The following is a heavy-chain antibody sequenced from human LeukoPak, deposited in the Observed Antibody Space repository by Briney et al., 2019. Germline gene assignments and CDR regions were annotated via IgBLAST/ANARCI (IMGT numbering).Heavy chain of an antibody. CDR3: ARVGYYDSSGYYPLYY. J-gene: IGHJ4*02. V-gene: IGHV1-69*05. Sequence: SVKVSCKASGYTFTGYYIHWVRQAPGQGLEWMGRIIPIFGTANYAQKFQGRVTITTDESTSTAYMELSSLRSEDTAVYYCARVGYYDSSGYYPLYYWGQGTLVTVSS. CDR1: GYTFTGYY. D-gene: IGHD3-22*01. CDR2: IIPIFGTA.